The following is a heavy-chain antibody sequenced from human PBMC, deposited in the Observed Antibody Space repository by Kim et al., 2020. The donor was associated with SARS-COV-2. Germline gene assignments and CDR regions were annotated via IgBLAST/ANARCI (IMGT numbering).Heavy chain of an antibody. V-gene: IGHV4-39*01. Sequence: SETLSLTCTVSGGSISSSSYYWGWIRQPPGKGLEWIGSIYYSGSTYYNPSLKSRVTISVDTSKNQFSLKLSSVTAADTAVYYCARHYPDRCSGGSCYRYYYYYYMDVWGKGTTVTVSS. CDR3: ARHYPDRCSGGSCYRYYYYYYMDV. CDR2: IYYSGST. J-gene: IGHJ6*03. D-gene: IGHD2-15*01. CDR1: GGSISSSSYY.